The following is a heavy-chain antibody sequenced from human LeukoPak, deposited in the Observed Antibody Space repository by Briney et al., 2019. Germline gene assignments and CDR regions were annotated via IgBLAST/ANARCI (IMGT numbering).Heavy chain of an antibody. V-gene: IGHV1-24*01. Sequence: ASVKVSCKVSGYTLTELSMHWVRQAPGKGLEWMGGFDPEDGETIYAQKFQGRVTMNEDTSTDTAYMELSSLRSEDTAVYYCATVPGTGTTDYWGQGTLVTVSS. J-gene: IGHJ4*02. CDR3: ATVPGTGTTDY. CDR2: FDPEDGET. D-gene: IGHD1-7*01. CDR1: GYTLTELS.